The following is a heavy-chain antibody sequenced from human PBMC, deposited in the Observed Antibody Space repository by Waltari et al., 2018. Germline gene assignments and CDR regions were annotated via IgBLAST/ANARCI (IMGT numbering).Heavy chain of an antibody. CDR2: IWYKGSNN. CDR3: AKYHYGSGSAPDD. V-gene: IGHV3-30*18. CDR1: GFTFSSYG. D-gene: IGHD3-10*01. J-gene: IGHJ4*02. Sequence: QVQLVESGGGVVQPGRSLRLSCAASGFTFSSYGMHWVRQAPGKGLEWVAVIWYKGSNNDYADSVKGRFTISRDNSKNTRYLQMNSLRAEDTAMYYCAKYHYGSGSAPDDWGQGTLVTVSS.